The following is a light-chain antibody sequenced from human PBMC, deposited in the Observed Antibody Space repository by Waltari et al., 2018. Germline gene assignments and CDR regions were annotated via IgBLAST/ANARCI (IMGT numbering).Light chain of an antibody. CDR3: QQYYSSPFT. Sequence: DIVMTQSTDSLAVSLGERATTNCKSSQSVLFSSNNRNYLAWYQQKPGQSPKLVLYWASTRESGVPDRFSGSGSATDFTLTISSLQAEDVAVYYCQQYYSSPFTFGPGTKPEIK. V-gene: IGKV4-1*01. J-gene: IGKJ3*01. CDR1: QSVLFSSNNRNY. CDR2: WAS.